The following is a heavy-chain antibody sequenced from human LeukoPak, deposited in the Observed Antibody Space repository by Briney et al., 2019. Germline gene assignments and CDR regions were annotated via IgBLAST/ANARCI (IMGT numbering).Heavy chain of an antibody. D-gene: IGHD6-13*01. CDR2: INHSGST. Sequence: PSETLSLTCAVYGGTFSGYYWSWIRQPPGKGLEWIGEINHSGSTNHNPSLKSRVTISVDTSKNQFSLKLSSVTAADTAVYYCARGGFDSSSWYDYWGQGTLVTVSS. V-gene: IGHV4-34*01. CDR1: GGTFSGYY. J-gene: IGHJ4*02. CDR3: ARGGFDSSSWYDY.